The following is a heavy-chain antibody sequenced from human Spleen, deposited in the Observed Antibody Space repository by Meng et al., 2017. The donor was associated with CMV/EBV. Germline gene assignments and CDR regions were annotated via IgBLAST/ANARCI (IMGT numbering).Heavy chain of an antibody. V-gene: IGHV3-7*01. J-gene: IGHJ4*02. Sequence: GGSLRLSCVASGFTFTSYWMTWVRQAPGKGLEWVANINQEGSEKYYVDSVKGRFTITRDNSKKILYLEMSSLRAEDTAIYYCASSSSGLSPIDYWGRGTLVTVSS. D-gene: IGHD3-10*01. CDR2: INQEGSEK. CDR3: ASSSSGLSPIDY. CDR1: GFTFTSYW.